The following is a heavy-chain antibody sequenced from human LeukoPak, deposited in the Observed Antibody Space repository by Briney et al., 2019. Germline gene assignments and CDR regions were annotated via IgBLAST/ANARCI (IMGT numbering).Heavy chain of an antibody. Sequence: SVKVSCKASGGTFSSYTISWVRQAPGQGLEWMGRIIPILGTANYAQKFQGRVTITADKSTSTAYMELSSLRSEDTAVYYCARDRGSSSISFDYWGQGTLVTVSS. V-gene: IGHV1-69*08. D-gene: IGHD6-13*01. CDR1: GGTFSSYT. J-gene: IGHJ4*02. CDR3: ARDRGSSSISFDY. CDR2: IIPILGTA.